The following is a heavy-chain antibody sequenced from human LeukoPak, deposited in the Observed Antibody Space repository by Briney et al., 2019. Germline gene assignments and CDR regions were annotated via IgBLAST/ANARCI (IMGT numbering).Heavy chain of an antibody. V-gene: IGHV1-2*02. J-gene: IGHJ4*02. CDR2: INPNSGGT. CDR1: GYTFTGYY. CDR3: ARSVAVAGTTGPGY. Sequence: ASVTVSCKASGYTFTGYYMHWVRQAPGQGLEWMGWINPNSGGTNYAQKFQGRVTMTRDTSISTAYMELSRLRSDDTAVYYCARSVAVAGTTGPGYWGQGTLVTVSS. D-gene: IGHD6-19*01.